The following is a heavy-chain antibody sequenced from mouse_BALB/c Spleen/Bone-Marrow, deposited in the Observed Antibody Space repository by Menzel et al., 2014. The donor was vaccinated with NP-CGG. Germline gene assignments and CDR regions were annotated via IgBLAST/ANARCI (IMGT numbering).Heavy chain of an antibody. J-gene: IGHJ1*01. CDR3: ARYYNWYFDV. D-gene: IGHD1-1*01. CDR2: INPSDGRT. Sequence: QVQLQQSGAELVNPGASVKLSCKASGYTFTSYWMHWVNQRPGQGLEWIGEINPSDGRTYYNEKFKNKATLTVDKSSSTAYMQLSSLTSEDSAVYYCARYYNWYFDVWGAGTTVTVSS. CDR1: GYTFTSYW. V-gene: IGHV1S81*02.